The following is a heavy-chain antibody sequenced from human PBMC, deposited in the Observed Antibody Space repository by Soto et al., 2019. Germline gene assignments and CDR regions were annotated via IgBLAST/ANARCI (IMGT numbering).Heavy chain of an antibody. J-gene: IGHJ5*02. V-gene: IGHV5-51*01. CDR1: GYRFTSYW. D-gene: IGHD3-22*01. CDR2: IFPSDSDT. CDR3: ARKDRSGYFNWFDP. Sequence: GESLKISCRTSGYRFTSYWIAWVRQMPGKGLEWMGIIFPSDSDTRYSPSFQGQVTISADRSTSTVFLQWASLKASDTAVYFCARKDRSGYFNWFDPWGQGTLVTVSS.